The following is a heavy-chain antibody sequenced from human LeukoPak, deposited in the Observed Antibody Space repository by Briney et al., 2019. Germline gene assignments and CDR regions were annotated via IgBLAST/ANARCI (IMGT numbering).Heavy chain of an antibody. Sequence: SETLSLTCTVSGGSITSYQWSWIRQPPGKGLEWIGYISYSGSTNYNPSLKSRVTISIDTSKNQFSLKLSSVTAADTAVYYCASGGFCGSTTCYPNWFDPWGQGTLVTVSS. CDR3: ASGGFCGSTTCYPNWFDP. V-gene: IGHV4-59*01. CDR1: GGSITSYQ. D-gene: IGHD2-2*01. J-gene: IGHJ5*02. CDR2: ISYSGST.